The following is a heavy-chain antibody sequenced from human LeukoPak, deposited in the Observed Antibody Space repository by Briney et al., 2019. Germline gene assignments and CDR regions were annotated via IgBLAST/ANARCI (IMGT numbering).Heavy chain of an antibody. CDR2: IYYSGST. CDR1: GGSISSSSYY. Sequence: PSETLSLTCTVSGGSISSSSYYWGWIRQPPGKGLEWIGSIYYSGSTYYNPSLKSRVTISVDTSKNQFTLKLSSVTAADTAVYYCARAALTYIADYWGQGTLVTVSS. D-gene: IGHD2-15*01. J-gene: IGHJ4*02. CDR3: ARAALTYIADY. V-gene: IGHV4-39*06.